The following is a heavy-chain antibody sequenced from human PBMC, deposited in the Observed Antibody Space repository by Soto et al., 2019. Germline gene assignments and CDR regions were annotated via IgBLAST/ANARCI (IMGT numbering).Heavy chain of an antibody. Sequence: SETLSLTCTVSGGSISSGDYYWSWIRQPPGKGLEWIGYIYYSGSTYYNPSLKSRVTISVDTSKNQFSLKLSSVTAADTAVYYCARGGIASRAPPLWFGELWGQGTLVTVSS. CDR1: GGSISSGDYY. D-gene: IGHD3-10*01. J-gene: IGHJ4*02. CDR2: IYYSGST. CDR3: ARGGIASRAPPLWFGEL. V-gene: IGHV4-30-4*01.